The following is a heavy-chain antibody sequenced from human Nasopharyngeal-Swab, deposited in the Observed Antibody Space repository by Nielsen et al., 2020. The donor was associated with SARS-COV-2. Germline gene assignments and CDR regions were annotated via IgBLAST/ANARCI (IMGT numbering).Heavy chain of an antibody. J-gene: IGHJ4*02. Sequence: GGSLRLSCAASGFTFSSYSMNWVRQAPGKGLEWVSSISSSSSYIYYADSVKGRFTISRDNAKNSLYLQMNSLRAEDTAVYYCARVGGRTSPMGSWGQGTLVTVSS. V-gene: IGHV3-21*01. CDR3: ARVGGRTSPMGS. CDR2: ISSSSSYI. CDR1: GFTFSSYS. D-gene: IGHD3-10*01.